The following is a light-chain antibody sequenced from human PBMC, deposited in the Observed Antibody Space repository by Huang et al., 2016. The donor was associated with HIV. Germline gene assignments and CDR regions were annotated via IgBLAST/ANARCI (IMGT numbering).Light chain of an antibody. J-gene: IGKJ4*01. CDR1: QSVSSY. V-gene: IGKV3-11*01. CDR2: DAS. Sequence: EIVLPQSPATLSLSPGERATLSCRASQSVSSYLPWYQQKPGQAPRLLIYDASNRATGMPARCSGSGSGTDFTRTISSLEPEDVAVYYCQQRSNWRDLTFGGGTKVEIK. CDR3: QQRSNWRDLT.